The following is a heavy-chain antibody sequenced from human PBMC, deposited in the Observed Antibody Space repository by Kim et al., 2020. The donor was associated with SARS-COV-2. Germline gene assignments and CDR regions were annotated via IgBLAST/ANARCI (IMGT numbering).Heavy chain of an antibody. D-gene: IGHD2-2*01. CDR1: GGSISSSSYY. V-gene: IGHV4-39*02. Sequence: SETLSLTCIVSGGSISSSSYYWGWIRQHQGKGLEWIGSIYYSGSTYYNPSLKSRVTISVDTSKNQFSLKLSSVTAADTAVYYCSGVLAAMRYWGQGTLVTVSS. J-gene: IGHJ4*02. CDR2: IYYSGST. CDR3: SGVLAAMRY.